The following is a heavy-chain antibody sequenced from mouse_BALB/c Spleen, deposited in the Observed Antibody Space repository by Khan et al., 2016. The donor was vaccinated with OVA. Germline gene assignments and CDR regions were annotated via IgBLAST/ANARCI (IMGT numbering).Heavy chain of an antibody. V-gene: IGHV2-2*02. CDR2: IWSDGNT. D-gene: IGHD2-12*01. CDR3: ARNSYRYDFAY. Sequence: QVQLQQPGPGLVQPSQGLSITCSVSGFSLATYGIHWVRQSPGKGLEWLGVIWSDGNTDYNAPFTYRLSTNKDNSKSQVFFKMISLQVNDTAIYYCARNSYRYDFAYWGQGTLVTVSA. J-gene: IGHJ3*01. CDR1: GFSLATYG.